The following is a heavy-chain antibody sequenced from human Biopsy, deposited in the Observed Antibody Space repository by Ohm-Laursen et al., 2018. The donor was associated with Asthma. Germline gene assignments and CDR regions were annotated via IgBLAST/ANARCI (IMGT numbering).Heavy chain of an antibody. CDR1: GGSISSGAYY. J-gene: IGHJ4*02. V-gene: IGHV4-30-4*01. Sequence: TLSLTCTVSGGSISSGAYYWSWVRQPPGKGLEWIGYIYYIGSTYYNPSLKSRVAISLDTSKNQFSLKLSSVTAADTAVYFCARRGGVRRYFVYWGQGTLVTVSS. CDR3: ARRGGVRRYFVY. D-gene: IGHD3-16*01. CDR2: IYYIGST.